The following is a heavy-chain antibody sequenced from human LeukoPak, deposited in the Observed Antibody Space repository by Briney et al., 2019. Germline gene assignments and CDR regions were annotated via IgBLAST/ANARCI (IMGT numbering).Heavy chain of an antibody. Sequence: SETLSLTCTVSGGSFSSGDYYWSWIRQPPGKGLEWIGYIYYSGSTYYNPSLNSRVTISVDTSKNQFSLKLSSVTAADTAVYYCARLGYDSSGYYYFDYWGQGTLVTVSS. CDR3: ARLGYDSSGYYYFDY. CDR2: IYYSGST. V-gene: IGHV4-30-4*08. CDR1: GGSFSSGDYY. J-gene: IGHJ4*02. D-gene: IGHD3-22*01.